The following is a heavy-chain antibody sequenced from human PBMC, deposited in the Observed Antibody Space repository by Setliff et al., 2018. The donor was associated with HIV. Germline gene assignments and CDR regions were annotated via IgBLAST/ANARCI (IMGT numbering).Heavy chain of an antibody. Sequence: GGSLRLSCTASGFTFSGHAMTWVRQAPGKGLEWVSTIPSNSEYTIYADSVEGRFTISRDNSKNTLYLQVNSLRAEDTAVYYCARDYGGMTSGWYLSSVFDFWGQGTLVTVSS. CDR2: IPSNSEYT. J-gene: IGHJ4*02. V-gene: IGHV3-23*01. CDR3: ARDYGGMTSGWYLSSVFDF. CDR1: GFTFSGHA. D-gene: IGHD6-19*01.